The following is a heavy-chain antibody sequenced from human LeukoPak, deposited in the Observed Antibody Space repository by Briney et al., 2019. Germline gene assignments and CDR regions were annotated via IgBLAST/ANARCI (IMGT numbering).Heavy chain of an antibody. CDR1: GYSISSGYY. J-gene: IGHJ4*02. CDR2: VYYSGST. D-gene: IGHD7-27*01. CDR3: ASNTGTVFDY. Sequence: SETLSLTCTVSGYSISSGYYWAWLRQPPGTGLGWIGYVYYSGSTEYNPSLRSRVTISLGMSKHQFSLNLTSVTAADTAVYYCASNTGTVFDYWGQGALVTVSS. V-gene: IGHV4-61*01.